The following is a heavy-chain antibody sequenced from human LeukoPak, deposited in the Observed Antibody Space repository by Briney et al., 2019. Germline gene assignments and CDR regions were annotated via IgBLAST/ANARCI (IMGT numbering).Heavy chain of an antibody. CDR2: IYYSGST. Sequence: SETLSLTCTVSGGSISSYYRSWIRQPPGKGLEWIGYIYYSGSTNYNPSLKSRVTISVDTSKNQFSLKLSSVTAADTAVHYCARLLSGSYLDYYYYGMDVWGQGTTVTVSS. J-gene: IGHJ6*02. V-gene: IGHV4-59*08. CDR1: GGSISSYY. D-gene: IGHD1-26*01. CDR3: ARLLSGSYLDYYYYGMDV.